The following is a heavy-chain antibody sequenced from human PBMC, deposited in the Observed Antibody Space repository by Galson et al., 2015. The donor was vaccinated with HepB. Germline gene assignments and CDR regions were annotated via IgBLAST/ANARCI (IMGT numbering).Heavy chain of an antibody. D-gene: IGHD3-22*01. CDR2: ISAYNGNT. V-gene: IGHV1-18*01. CDR3: ARSLRYYDSSGYFIDY. J-gene: IGHJ4*02. Sequence: SVKVSCKASGYTFTSYGISWVRQAPGQGLEWMGWISAYNGNTNYAQKLQGRVTMTTDTSTSTAYMELRSLRSDDTAVYYCARSLRYYDSSGYFIDYWGQGTLVTVSS. CDR1: GYTFTSYG.